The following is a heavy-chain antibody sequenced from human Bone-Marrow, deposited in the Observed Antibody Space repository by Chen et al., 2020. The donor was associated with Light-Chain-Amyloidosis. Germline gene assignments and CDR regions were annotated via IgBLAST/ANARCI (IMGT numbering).Heavy chain of an antibody. CDR3: ARVMTGTEKDY. V-gene: IGHV3-53*02. CDR2: IYAEGST. Sequence: EVQLVETGGTLVQPGGSLTISCVVSGCSVSATHMSWVRQATGKGLECVSVIYAEGSTYNADSVKGRFTISRDNSKNTLFLQMNSLTVEDTAVYYCARVMTGTEKDYWGQGTPVTVSS. J-gene: IGHJ4*02. D-gene: IGHD3-9*01. CDR1: GCSVSATH.